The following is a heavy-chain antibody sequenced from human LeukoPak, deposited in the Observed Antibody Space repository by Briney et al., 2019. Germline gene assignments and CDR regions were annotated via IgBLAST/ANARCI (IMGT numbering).Heavy chain of an antibody. D-gene: IGHD5-12*01. CDR2: ISYDGSNK. J-gene: IGHJ4*02. Sequence: PGGSLRLSCAASGFTFSSFAMHWVRQAPGKGLEWVAVISYDGSNKYYADSVKGRFTISRDNSKNTLYPQMKSLRAEDTAVYYCARDSGYSGYDLDYFDYWGQGTLVTVSS. V-gene: IGHV3-30*04. CDR1: GFTFSSFA. CDR3: ARDSGYSGYDLDYFDY.